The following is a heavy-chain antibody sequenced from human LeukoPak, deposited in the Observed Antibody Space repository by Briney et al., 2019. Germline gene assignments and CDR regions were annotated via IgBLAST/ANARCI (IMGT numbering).Heavy chain of an antibody. J-gene: IGHJ4*02. Sequence: GGSLRLSCAASGFTFDDYAMYWVRQAPGKGLEWVSGISWNSRSIAYADSVKGRFTISRDNAKNSLYLQMNSLRAEDTAVYYCAHTSVAVISQNYFDYWGQGTLVTVSS. CDR1: GFTFDDYA. CDR3: AHTSVAVISQNYFDY. CDR2: ISWNSRSI. D-gene: IGHD3-22*01. V-gene: IGHV3-9*01.